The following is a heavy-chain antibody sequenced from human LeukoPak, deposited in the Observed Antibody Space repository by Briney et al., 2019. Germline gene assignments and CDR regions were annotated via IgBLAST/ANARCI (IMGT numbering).Heavy chain of an antibody. CDR1: GGSISSSNW. J-gene: IGHJ4*02. Sequence: SGTLSLTCAVSGGSISSSNWWSWVRQPPGKGLEWIGEIYHSGSTNYNPSLKSRVTISVDKSENQFSLKLSSVTAADTAAYYCARKDIAVAGTGFDHWGQGTLVTVSS. D-gene: IGHD6-19*01. CDR3: ARKDIAVAGTGFDH. CDR2: IYHSGST. V-gene: IGHV4-4*02.